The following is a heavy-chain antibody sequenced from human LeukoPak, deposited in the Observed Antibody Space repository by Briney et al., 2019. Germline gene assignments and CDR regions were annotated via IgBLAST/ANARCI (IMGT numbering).Heavy chain of an antibody. CDR3: ARDGSGYSTWFDP. CDR2: IYHSGGT. V-gene: IGHV4-4*02. CDR1: GGSISSSNW. Sequence: SGTLSLTCAVSGGSISSSNWWSWVRQPPGKGLEWIGYIYHSGGTYFNPSLRSRVTMSVDRSKNQFSLKLSSVTAADTAVYYCARDGSGYSTWFDPWGQGTLVTVSS. D-gene: IGHD3-22*01. J-gene: IGHJ5*02.